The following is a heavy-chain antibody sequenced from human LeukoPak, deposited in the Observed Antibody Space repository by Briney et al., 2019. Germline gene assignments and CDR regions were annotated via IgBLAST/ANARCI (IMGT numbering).Heavy chain of an antibody. Sequence: PSETLSLTCAVYGGSFSTNSWSWIRQPPGKGLEWIGEINQSGAINYNASLKSRVTISVDTSKNQFSLKLSSVTAADTAVYYCARHPGTYRDFDYWGQGTLVTVSS. CDR1: GGSFSTNS. CDR2: INQSGAI. CDR3: ARHPGTYRDFDY. J-gene: IGHJ4*02. D-gene: IGHD1-14*01. V-gene: IGHV4-34*01.